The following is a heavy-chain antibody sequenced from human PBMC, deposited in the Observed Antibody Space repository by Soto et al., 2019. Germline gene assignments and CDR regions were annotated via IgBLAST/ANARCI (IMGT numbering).Heavy chain of an antibody. CDR2: INPKSGVT. Sequence: QLHLVQSGAEVKKPGASVRVSCKASGYTFPDYYIHWVRQAPGQGLEWMGWINPKSGVTNSAQKFQGRITMTRDTSITTAYLELSSLRSDDTAVYYCARGPKQTPRHSNSWFVTDYGGQGSLVSVSS. CDR3: ARGPKQTPRHSNSWFVTDY. CDR1: GYTFPDYY. J-gene: IGHJ4*02. D-gene: IGHD6-13*01. V-gene: IGHV1-2*02.